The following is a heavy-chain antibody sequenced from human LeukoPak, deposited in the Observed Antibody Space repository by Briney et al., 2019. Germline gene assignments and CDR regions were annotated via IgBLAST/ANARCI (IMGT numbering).Heavy chain of an antibody. D-gene: IGHD6-6*01. CDR2: INHSGST. J-gene: IGHJ5*02. CDR1: GGSFSGDY. CDR3: ARVRTPIEYSSSSLISWFDP. V-gene: IGHV4-34*01. Sequence: SETLSLTCAVYGGSFSGDYWSWIRQPPGKGLEWIGQINHSGSTNYNPSLKSRVTISLDTSKNQFSLKLRSVTAADTAVYYCARVRTPIEYSSSSLISWFDPWGQGTLVTVSS.